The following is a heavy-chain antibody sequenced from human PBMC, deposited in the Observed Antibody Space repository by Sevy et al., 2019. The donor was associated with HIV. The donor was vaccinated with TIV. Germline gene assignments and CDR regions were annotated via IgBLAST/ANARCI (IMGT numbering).Heavy chain of an antibody. V-gene: IGHV4-39*01. D-gene: IGHD2-8*02. CDR3: ARQAGSCKSGPCYTFFDF. Sequence: SETLSLTCTVSGGSINRSSYYWGWIRQPPGKGLEWIASIHSGGKAYYNPSLKSRVTVSVDTSKNQVSLKRTSVTAADTAVYYCARQAGSCKSGPCYTFFDFWGQGTLVTVSS. CDR2: IHSGGKA. J-gene: IGHJ4*02. CDR1: GGSINRSSYY.